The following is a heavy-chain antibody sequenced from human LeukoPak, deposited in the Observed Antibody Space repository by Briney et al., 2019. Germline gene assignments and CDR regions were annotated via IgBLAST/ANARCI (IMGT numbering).Heavy chain of an antibody. CDR2: ISWNSGSM. CDR1: GFTFDDYA. J-gene: IGHJ3*02. Sequence: GGSLRLSCAASGFTFDDYAMHWVRQAPGKGLEWVSGISWNSGSMGYADSVQGRFTISRDNAKNSLYLQMNSLRAEDTALYYCAKPVVIGPYDAFGIWGQGTMVTVSS. D-gene: IGHD3-22*01. V-gene: IGHV3-9*01. CDR3: AKPVVIGPYDAFGI.